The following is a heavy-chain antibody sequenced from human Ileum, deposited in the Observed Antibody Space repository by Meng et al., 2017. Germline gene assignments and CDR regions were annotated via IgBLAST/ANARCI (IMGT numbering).Heavy chain of an antibody. Sequence: QVLPQESGPGLVKPSGPLSLLCAVAGDSISSRDWWSWVRQPPGKGLEWIGEISQESGRTNYNPSLKSRVTISLDKSKNQFSLNLNSVTAADTAVYYCVRNEGYSLGDWGQGTLVTVSS. CDR3: VRNEGYSLGD. D-gene: IGHD2-21*01. J-gene: IGHJ4*02. CDR1: GDSISSRDW. CDR2: ISQESGRT. V-gene: IGHV4-4*02.